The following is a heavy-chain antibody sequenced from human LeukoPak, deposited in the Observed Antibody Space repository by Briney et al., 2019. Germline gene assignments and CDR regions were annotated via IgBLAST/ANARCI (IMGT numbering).Heavy chain of an antibody. D-gene: IGHD1-14*01. CDR3: ARGTYKKFDY. V-gene: IGHV4-34*01. CDR2: INHSGST. J-gene: IGHJ4*02. Sequence: SETLSLTCAVYGGSFSGYYWSWVRQPPGKGLEWIGEINHSGSTNYNPSLKSRVTISVDTSKNQFSLQLNSVTPEDTAVYYCARGTYKKFDYWGQGTLVTVTS. CDR1: GGSFSGYY.